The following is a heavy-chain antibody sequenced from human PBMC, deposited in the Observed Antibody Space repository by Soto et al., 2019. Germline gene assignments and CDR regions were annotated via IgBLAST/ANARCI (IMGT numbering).Heavy chain of an antibody. CDR1: VFTFISYS. Sequence: PGWSLRLSCASSVFTFISYSMNWVRQAPGKGLEWVSSISSSSSYIYYADSVKGRFTISRDNAKNSLYLQMNSLRAEDTAVYYCARVLTISSGMDVWGQGTTVTVSS. J-gene: IGHJ6*02. D-gene: IGHD3-9*01. CDR2: ISSSSSYI. V-gene: IGHV3-21*01. CDR3: ARVLTISSGMDV.